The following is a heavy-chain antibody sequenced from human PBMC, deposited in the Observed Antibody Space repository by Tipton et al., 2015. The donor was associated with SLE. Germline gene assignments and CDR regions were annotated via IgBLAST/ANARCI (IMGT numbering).Heavy chain of an antibody. CDR1: GGTFSSYA. V-gene: IGHV1-69*06. J-gene: IGHJ3*02. D-gene: IGHD6-19*01. CDR2: IIPIFGTA. CDR3: ARVGAQWLVPAFDI. Sequence: QSGAEVKKPGSSVKVSCKASGGTFSSYAISWVRQAPGQGLEWMGGIIPIFGTANYAQKFPGRVTITADKSTSTAYMELSSLRSEDTAVYYCARVGAQWLVPAFDIWGQGTMVTVSS.